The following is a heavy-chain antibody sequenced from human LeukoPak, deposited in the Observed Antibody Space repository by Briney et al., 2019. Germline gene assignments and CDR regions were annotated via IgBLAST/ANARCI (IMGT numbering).Heavy chain of an antibody. Sequence: TTSETLSLTCTVSGYSISSGYYWGWIRQPPGKGLGWIGSIYHSGSTYYNPSLKSRVTISVDTSKNQFSLKLSSVTAADTAVYYCAREPSANVVVVPAAWEDDYWGQGTLVTVSS. J-gene: IGHJ4*02. CDR2: IYHSGST. V-gene: IGHV4-38-2*02. CDR3: AREPSANVVVVPAAWEDDY. CDR1: GYSISSGYY. D-gene: IGHD2-2*01.